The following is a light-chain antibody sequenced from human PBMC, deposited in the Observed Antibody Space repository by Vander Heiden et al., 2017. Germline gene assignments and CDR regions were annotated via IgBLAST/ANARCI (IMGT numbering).Light chain of an antibody. Sequence: AIRMTQSPSSFSASTGDRVTITCRASQGISSYLAWYQQKPGKAPQLLIYAASTLQSGVPSRFSGSGSGTDFTLTISCLQSEDFATYYCQQYYSYPLTFGPGTKVEIK. CDR3: QQYYSYPLT. V-gene: IGKV1-8*01. J-gene: IGKJ1*01. CDR1: QGISSY. CDR2: AAS.